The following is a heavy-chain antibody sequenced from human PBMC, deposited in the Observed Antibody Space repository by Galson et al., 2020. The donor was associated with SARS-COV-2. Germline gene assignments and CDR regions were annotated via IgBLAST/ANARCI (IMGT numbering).Heavy chain of an antibody. CDR2: ISYDGSNK. V-gene: IGHV3-30-3*01. CDR3: ARDGGNWFDP. D-gene: IGHD3-3*01. J-gene: IGHJ5*02. CDR1: GFTFSSYA. Sequence: GGYLRLSCAASGFTFSSYAMHWVRQAPGKGLEWVEVISYDGSNKYYADSVKGRFTISRDNSKTTLYLQMNSLRAEDTAVYYCARDGGNWFDPWGQGTLVTVSA.